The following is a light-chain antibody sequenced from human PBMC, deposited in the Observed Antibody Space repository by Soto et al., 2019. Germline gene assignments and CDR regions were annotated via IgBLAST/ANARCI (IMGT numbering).Light chain of an antibody. V-gene: IGKV1-5*01. J-gene: IGKJ1*01. CDR2: DAS. CDR3: LQYASYSWA. CDR1: RSISDW. Sequence: DIQMTQSPSALSASVGDTVTITCRASRSISDWLAWYQQKPGKAPDLLISDASDLRSGVPSRFSGSGSGAEFTLTITSLQPEDSATYYCLQYASYSWAFGQGTKVEI.